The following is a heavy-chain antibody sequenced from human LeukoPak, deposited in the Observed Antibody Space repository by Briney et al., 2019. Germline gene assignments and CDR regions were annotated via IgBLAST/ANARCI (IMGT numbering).Heavy chain of an antibody. Sequence: PGGSLRLSCAASGFTVSSNYMSWVRQAPGKGLEWVSVIYSGGSTYYADSVKGRFTISRDNSKNTLYLQMNSLRAEDTAVYYCAKDRNPYYDFWSGYYGDYWGQGTLVTVSS. CDR1: GFTVSSNY. V-gene: IGHV3-53*05. D-gene: IGHD3-3*01. CDR2: IYSGGST. J-gene: IGHJ4*02. CDR3: AKDRNPYYDFWSGYYGDY.